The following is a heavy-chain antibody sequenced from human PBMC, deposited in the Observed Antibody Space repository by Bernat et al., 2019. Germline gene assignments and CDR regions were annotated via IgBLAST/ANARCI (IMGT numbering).Heavy chain of an antibody. CDR3: ARASGPFDF. D-gene: IGHD6-19*01. CDR1: GFTFSSYA. V-gene: IGHV3-30*04. Sequence: QVQLVESGGGVVQPGRSLRLSCAASGFTFSSYAMHWVRQAPGKGLEWVAVISYDGSNKYYADSVRGRFTISRDNSKNTLYLQVNSLSAEDTAVYYCARASGPFDFWGRGTLVTVSS. CDR2: ISYDGSNK. J-gene: IGHJ4*02.